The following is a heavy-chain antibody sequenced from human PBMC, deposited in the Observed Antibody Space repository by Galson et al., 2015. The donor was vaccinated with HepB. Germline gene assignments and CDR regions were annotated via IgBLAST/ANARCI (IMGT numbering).Heavy chain of an antibody. D-gene: IGHD2-21*02. V-gene: IGHV3-53*01. CDR1: GFSVSSKF. CDR2: LHRDGRT. CDR3: AGWVVTASWDYVGVDV. J-gene: IGHJ6*02. Sequence: SLRLSCAASGFSVSSKFMSWVRQAPGKGLEWVSTLHRDGRTDYADSVKGRFTISRDNSQNSLYLQMNSLRVDDPAVCYCAGWVVTASWDYVGVDVGGQGTTVSVSS.